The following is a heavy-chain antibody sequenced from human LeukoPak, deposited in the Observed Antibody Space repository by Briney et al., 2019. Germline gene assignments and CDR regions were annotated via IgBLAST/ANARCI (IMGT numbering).Heavy chain of an antibody. CDR3: ARDGWEGIVATSPLDY. J-gene: IGHJ4*02. Sequence: ASVKVSCKASGYTFTSYGISWVRQAPGQGLEWMGWISAYNGNTNYALKLQGRVTMTTDTSTSTAYMELRSLRSDDTAVYYCARDGWEGIVATSPLDYWGQGTLVTVSS. D-gene: IGHD5-12*01. V-gene: IGHV1-18*01. CDR1: GYTFTSYG. CDR2: ISAYNGNT.